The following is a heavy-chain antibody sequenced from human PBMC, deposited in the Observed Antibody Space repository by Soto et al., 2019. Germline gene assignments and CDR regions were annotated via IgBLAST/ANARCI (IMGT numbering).Heavy chain of an antibody. D-gene: IGHD3-3*01. CDR2: INRGTGST. Sequence: QVQLVQSGAEVKKPGASVKISCKASGYTFTNYYIHWVRQAAGQGLEWMAVINRGTGSTDFAPRLQGRVTVTSDTTTNTVYMELSGLRSDDTAVYYCALWRGPINPSLRNFWSGPLDDGGQGTLVAVSS. CDR1: GYTFTNYY. J-gene: IGHJ4*02. V-gene: IGHV1-46*03. CDR3: ALWRGPINPSLRNFWSGPLDD.